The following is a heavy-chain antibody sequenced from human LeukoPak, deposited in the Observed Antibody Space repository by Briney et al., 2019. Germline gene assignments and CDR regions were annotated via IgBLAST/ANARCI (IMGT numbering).Heavy chain of an antibody. V-gene: IGHV3-7*01. Sequence: SGGSLRLSCAASGFTFSSYWMSWVRRAPGKGREWVANIKQDGSEKFYVDSVEGRFTISRDNAKNSLYLQMSSLRAEDTAVYYCARVLARRVVIIGYFDYWGQGTLVTVSS. CDR3: ARVLARRVVIIGYFDY. CDR2: IKQDGSEK. D-gene: IGHD3-3*01. CDR1: GFTFSSYW. J-gene: IGHJ4*02.